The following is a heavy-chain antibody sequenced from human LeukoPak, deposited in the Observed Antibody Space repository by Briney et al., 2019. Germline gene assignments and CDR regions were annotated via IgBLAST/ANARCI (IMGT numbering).Heavy chain of an antibody. J-gene: IGHJ4*02. CDR1: GGSISNYY. CDR2: IYTSGST. D-gene: IGHD3-3*01. Sequence: SETLSLTCTVSGGSISNYYWSWIRQPAGKGLEWIGRIYTSGSTNYNPSLKSRVTMSVDTSKNQFSLKLSSVTAADTAVYYCARYSLRSGYPYYFDYWGQGTLVTVSS. V-gene: IGHV4-4*07. CDR3: ARYSLRSGYPYYFDY.